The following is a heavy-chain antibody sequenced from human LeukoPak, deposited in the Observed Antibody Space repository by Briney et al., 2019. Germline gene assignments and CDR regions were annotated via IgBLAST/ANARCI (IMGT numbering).Heavy chain of an antibody. CDR2: IKQDGSEK. V-gene: IGHV3-7*03. Sequence: GGSLRLSCAASGFTFSSYWMTWVRQAPGKGLEWVASIKQDGSEKYYVDSVKGRFTISRDDAENSLYLQMNSLRAEDTAVYYCARGGYAHYYGMDVWGQGTTVTVSS. D-gene: IGHD5-18*01. CDR3: ARGGYAHYYGMDV. CDR1: GFTFSSYW. J-gene: IGHJ6*02.